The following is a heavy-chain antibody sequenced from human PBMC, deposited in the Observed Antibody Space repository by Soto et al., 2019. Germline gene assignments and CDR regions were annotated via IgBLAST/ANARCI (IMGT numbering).Heavy chain of an antibody. CDR2: ISAYNGNT. CDR3: ARENILTGSNFDY. J-gene: IGHJ4*02. CDR1: GYTFTSYG. V-gene: IGHV1-18*01. D-gene: IGHD3-9*01. Sequence: ASVKVSCKASGYTFTSYGISWVRQAPGQGLEWMGWISAYNGNTNYAQKLQGRVTMTTGTPPRTAYMHLRRLSSADTAVYYCARENILTGSNFDYWGQGTLVTVSS.